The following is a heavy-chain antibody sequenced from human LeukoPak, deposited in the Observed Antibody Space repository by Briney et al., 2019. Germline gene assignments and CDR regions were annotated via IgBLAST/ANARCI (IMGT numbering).Heavy chain of an antibody. CDR1: GFTFSSYG. D-gene: IGHD2-15*01. J-gene: IGHJ4*02. CDR2: ISYDGSNK. Sequence: GGSLRLFCAASGFTFSSYGMHWVRQAPGKGLEWVAVISYDGSNKYYADSVKGRFTISRDNSKNTLYLQMNSLRAEDTAVYYCAKDIRRYSYFDYWGQGTLVTVSS. CDR3: AKDIRRYSYFDY. V-gene: IGHV3-30*18.